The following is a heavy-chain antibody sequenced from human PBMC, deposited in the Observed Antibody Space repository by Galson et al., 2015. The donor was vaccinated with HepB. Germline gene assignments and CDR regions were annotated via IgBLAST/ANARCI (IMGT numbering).Heavy chain of an antibody. J-gene: IGHJ4*02. CDR1: GSTLTELS. CDR2: FDPEDGET. V-gene: IGHV1-24*01. D-gene: IGHD3-16*01. Sequence: SVTVSCKVSGSTLTELSMHWVRQAPGKGLEWMGGFDPEDGETIYAQKFQGRVTMTEDTSTDTAYMELSSLRSEDTAVYYCATSYYDPMGYSGQGTLVTVSS. CDR3: ATSYYDPMGY.